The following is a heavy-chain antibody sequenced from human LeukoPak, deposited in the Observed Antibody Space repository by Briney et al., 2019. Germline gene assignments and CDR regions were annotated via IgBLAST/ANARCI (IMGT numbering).Heavy chain of an antibody. V-gene: IGHV4-61*02. CDR3: ARGPYYYDSSGSFDY. D-gene: IGHD3-22*01. J-gene: IGHJ4*02. CDR1: GDSISRGDYY. CDR2: IYTSGST. Sequence: PSQTLSLTCTVSGDSISRGDYYWSWIRQPAGKGLEWIVRIYTSGSTNYNPSLKSRVTISVDMSKNQFSLKLSSVTAADTAVYYCARGPYYYDSSGSFDYWGQGTLVTVSS.